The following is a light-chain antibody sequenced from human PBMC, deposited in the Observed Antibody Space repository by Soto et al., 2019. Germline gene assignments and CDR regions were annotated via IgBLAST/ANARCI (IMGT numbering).Light chain of an antibody. J-gene: IGKJ2*01. CDR1: QSVSSN. CDR2: GAS. V-gene: IGKV3-15*01. Sequence: EIVMTQSPATLTVSPGERATLSCRASQSVSSNLAWYQQKPGQAPRLLIYGASTRAAGIPARFSGSESGTEFTLTISSLQSEDFAVYYCQQYNNWPLYTVGQGTQLEIK. CDR3: QQYNNWPLYT.